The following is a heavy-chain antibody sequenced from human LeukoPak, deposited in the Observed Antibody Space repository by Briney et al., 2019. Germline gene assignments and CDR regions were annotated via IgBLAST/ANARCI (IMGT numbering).Heavy chain of an antibody. Sequence: PGGSLRLSCAASGFTFSSYAMSRVRQAPGKGLEWVSAISGSGGSTYYADSVKGRFTISRDNSKNTLYLQMNSPRAEDTAVYYCAKHDYSNFYYFDYWGQGTLVTVSS. D-gene: IGHD4-11*01. V-gene: IGHV3-23*01. CDR1: GFTFSSYA. J-gene: IGHJ4*02. CDR2: ISGSGGST. CDR3: AKHDYSNFYYFDY.